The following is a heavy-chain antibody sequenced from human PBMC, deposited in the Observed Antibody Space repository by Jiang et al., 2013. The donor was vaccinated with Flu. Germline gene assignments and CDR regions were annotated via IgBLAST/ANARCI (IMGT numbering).Heavy chain of an antibody. D-gene: IGHD4-11*01. CDR2: ISSSGSTI. Sequence: QLLESGGGLVQPGGSLRLACAASGFTFSSYSMKWVRQAPGKGLEWVSYISSSGSTIYHADSVKGRFTVSRDNAKNSLYLQMNSLRAEDTAVYYCARDRCTATTCTHLDYWGQGTLVTVSS. CDR1: GFTFSSYS. J-gene: IGHJ4*02. CDR3: ARDRCTATTCTHLDY. V-gene: IGHV3-48*01.